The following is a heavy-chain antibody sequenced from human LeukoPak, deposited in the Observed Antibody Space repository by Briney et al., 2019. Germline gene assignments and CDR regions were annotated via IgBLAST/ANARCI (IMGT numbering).Heavy chain of an antibody. J-gene: IGHJ4*02. V-gene: IGHV4-61*02. D-gene: IGHD6-13*01. CDR2: IYTSGST. CDR1: GGSISSASYY. CDR3: AMRERLAAAFDY. Sequence: SQTLSLTCTVSGGSISSASYYWSWIRQPAGKGLEWIGRIYTSGSTNCNPSLKSRVTISVDTSKNQFSLKLSSVTAADTAVYYCAMRERLAAAFDYWGQGTLVTVSS.